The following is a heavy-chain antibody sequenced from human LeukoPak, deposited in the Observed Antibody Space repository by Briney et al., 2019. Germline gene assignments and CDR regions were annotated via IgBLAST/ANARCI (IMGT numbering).Heavy chain of an antibody. CDR1: GGSISSYY. Sequence: SETLSLTCTVSGGSISSYYWRWIRQPAGKGLEWIGRIYTSGSTNYNPSLKSRVTISVDTSQNQFSLKLSSVTAADTAVYYCASSLIAAHDYWGQGTLVTVSP. CDR3: ASSLIAAHDY. CDR2: IYTSGST. V-gene: IGHV4-4*07. J-gene: IGHJ4*02. D-gene: IGHD6-6*01.